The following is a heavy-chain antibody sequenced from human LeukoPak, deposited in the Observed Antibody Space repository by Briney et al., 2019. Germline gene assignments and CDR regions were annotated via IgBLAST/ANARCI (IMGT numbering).Heavy chain of an antibody. Sequence: PGGSLRLSCAASGFTFSSYAMHWVRQAPGKGLEYVSAISSNGGSTYYANSVKGRFTISRDNSKNTLYLQVGSLRAEDMAVYYCARLDTTRNWSGFGYWGQGTLVTVSS. CDR2: ISSNGGST. CDR1: GFTFSSYA. J-gene: IGHJ4*02. V-gene: IGHV3-64*01. CDR3: ARLDTTRNWSGFGY. D-gene: IGHD3-3*01.